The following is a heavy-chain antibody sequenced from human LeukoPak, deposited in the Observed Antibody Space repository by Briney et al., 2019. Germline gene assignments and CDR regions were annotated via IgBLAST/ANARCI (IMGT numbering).Heavy chain of an antibody. CDR3: AREGSGSKNIDWFDP. D-gene: IGHD3-10*01. CDR2: IKQDGSEK. J-gene: IGHJ5*02. Sequence: GGSLRLSCAASGFTFSSYCMSWVRQAPGKGLEWVANIKQDGSEKYYVDSVKGRFTISRDNAKNSLYLQMNSLRAEDTAVYYCAREGSGSKNIDWFDPWGQGTLVTVSS. CDR1: GFTFSSYC. V-gene: IGHV3-7*01.